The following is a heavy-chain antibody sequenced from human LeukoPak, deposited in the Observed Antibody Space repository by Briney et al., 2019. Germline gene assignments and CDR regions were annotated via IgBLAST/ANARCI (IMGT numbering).Heavy chain of an antibody. Sequence: GGSLRLSCAASGFTFSSYAMSWVRQAPGKGLEWVSAISGSGGSTYYADSVEGRFTISRDNSRDTLYLQMNSLRAEDTAVYYCAKGYYDYVWGSYYFDYWGQGTLVTVSS. CDR2: ISGSGGST. CDR1: GFTFSSYA. J-gene: IGHJ4*02. CDR3: AKGYYDYVWGSYYFDY. V-gene: IGHV3-23*01. D-gene: IGHD3-16*01.